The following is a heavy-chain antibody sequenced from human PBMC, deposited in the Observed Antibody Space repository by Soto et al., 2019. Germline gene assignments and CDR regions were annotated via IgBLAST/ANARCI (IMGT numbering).Heavy chain of an antibody. CDR3: ARRTTIFGVVTHDAFDI. CDR2: IYPGDSDT. J-gene: IGHJ3*02. V-gene: IGHV5-51*01. CDR1: GYSFTSYW. Sequence: GESLKISCKGSGYSFTSYWIGWVRQMPGKGLEWMGIIYPGDSDTRYSPSFQGQVTISADKSISTAYLQWSSLKASDTAMYYCARRTTIFGVVTHDAFDIWGQGTMVTVPS. D-gene: IGHD3-3*01.